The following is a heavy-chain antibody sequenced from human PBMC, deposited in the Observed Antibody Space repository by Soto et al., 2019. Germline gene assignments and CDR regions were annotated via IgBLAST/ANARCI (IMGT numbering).Heavy chain of an antibody. CDR1: GYTFIDYY. CDR2: INPNSGGT. Sequence: QVQLVQSGAEVKPPGASVKVSCKTSGYTFIDYYMHWVRQAPGQGLEWMGWINPNSGGTNYAQKFQGWASLTSDTSISSAYMELRRLRSDDTAVYFCARDLLPYCSGGSCYPEGAFHIWGQGTMVTVSS. CDR3: ARDLLPYCSGGSCYPEGAFHI. J-gene: IGHJ3*02. V-gene: IGHV1-2*04. D-gene: IGHD2-15*01.